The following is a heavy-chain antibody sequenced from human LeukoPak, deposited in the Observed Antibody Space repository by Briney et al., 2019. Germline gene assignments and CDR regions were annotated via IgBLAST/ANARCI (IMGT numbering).Heavy chain of an antibody. D-gene: IGHD2-15*01. J-gene: IGHJ4*02. V-gene: IGHV3-23*01. CDR2: ISGSGGST. CDR3: AKDERYCSGGSCYPVVVY. Sequence: QPGGSLRLSCAASGLTFSSYAMSWVRQAPGKGLEWVSAISGSGGSTYYADSVKGRFTISRDNSKNTLYLQMNSLRAGDTAVYYCAKDERYCSGGSCYPVVVYWGQGTLVTVSS. CDR1: GLTFSSYA.